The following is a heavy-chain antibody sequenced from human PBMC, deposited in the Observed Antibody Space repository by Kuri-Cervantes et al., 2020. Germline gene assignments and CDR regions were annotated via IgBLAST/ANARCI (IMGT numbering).Heavy chain of an antibody. Sequence: SETLSLTCAVYGGSLSGYYWSWIRQPPGEGLEWIGSIYHSGSTYYNPSLKSRVTISVDTSKNQFFLKLSSVTAADTAVYYCARGPWTYYYYYYMDVWGKGTTVTVSS. CDR1: GGSLSGYY. V-gene: IGHV4-34*01. CDR2: IYHSGST. D-gene: IGHD3/OR15-3a*01. CDR3: ARGPWTYYYYYYMDV. J-gene: IGHJ6*03.